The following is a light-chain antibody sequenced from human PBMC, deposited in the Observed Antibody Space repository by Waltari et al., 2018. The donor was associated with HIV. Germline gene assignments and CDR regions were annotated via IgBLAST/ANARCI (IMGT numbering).Light chain of an antibody. CDR2: SND. Sequence: QSVLTQPPSASGTPGQRVTISCSGSRSNIRSNTVSWYKQLPGTAPKLLIYSNDPRPSGVPDRFSGSKSGTSASLAISGLQSEDEADYYCAAWDDSLNGWVFGGGTKLTVL. CDR1: RSNIRSNT. V-gene: IGLV1-44*01. J-gene: IGLJ3*02. CDR3: AAWDDSLNGWV.